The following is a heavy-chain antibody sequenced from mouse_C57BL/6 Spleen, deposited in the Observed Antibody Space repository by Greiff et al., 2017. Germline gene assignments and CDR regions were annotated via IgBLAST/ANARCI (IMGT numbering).Heavy chain of an antibody. Sequence: QVQLQQPGAELVMPGASVKLSCKASGYTFTSYWMHWVKQRPGQGLEWIGEIDPSDSYTNYNQKFKGKSTLTVDKSSSTAYMQLSSLTSEDSAVYYCALYYYGSSYDAMDYWGQGTSVTVSS. V-gene: IGHV1-69*01. D-gene: IGHD1-1*01. J-gene: IGHJ4*01. CDR2: IDPSDSYT. CDR3: ALYYYGSSYDAMDY. CDR1: GYTFTSYW.